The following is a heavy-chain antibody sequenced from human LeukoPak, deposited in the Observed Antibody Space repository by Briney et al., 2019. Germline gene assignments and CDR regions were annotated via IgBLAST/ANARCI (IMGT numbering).Heavy chain of an antibody. J-gene: IGHJ6*02. CDR3: AAPHRVGARYYYYYGMDV. Sequence: GASVKVSCKASGYTFTSSAVQWVRQARGQRLEWIGWIVVGSGNTNYAQKFQERVTITRDMSTSTAYMELSSLRSEDTAVYYCAAPHRVGARYYYYYGMDVWGQGTTVTVSS. D-gene: IGHD1-26*01. V-gene: IGHV1-58*01. CDR1: GYTFTSSA. CDR2: IVVGSGNT.